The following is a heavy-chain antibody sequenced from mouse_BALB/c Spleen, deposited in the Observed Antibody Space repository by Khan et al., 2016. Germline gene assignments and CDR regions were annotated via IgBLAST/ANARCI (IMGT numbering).Heavy chain of an antibody. J-gene: IGHJ3*01. CDR1: GYSITSDYA. Sequence: EVQLQESGPGLVKPSQSLSLTCTVTGYSITSDYAWNWIRQFPGNKLEWMGYISYSGSTSYNPSLKSRISITRDTSKNQISLRLNSVTTEDTATCSFAEELGWFAYWGQGTLVTVSA. CDR2: ISYSGST. V-gene: IGHV3-2*02. CDR3: AEELGWFAY. D-gene: IGHD4-1*01.